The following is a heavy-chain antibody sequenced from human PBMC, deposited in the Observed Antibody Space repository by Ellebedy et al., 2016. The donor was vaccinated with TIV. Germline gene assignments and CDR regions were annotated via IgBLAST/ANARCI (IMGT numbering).Heavy chain of an antibody. Sequence: MPSETLSLTCAVYGGSFSDYYWSWIRQPPGKGLEWIGEINHSGSTNYNPSLKSRVTISVDKSKNQFSLKLNSVSAADTAVYYCAKENYGMDVWGQGTTVTVSS. CDR1: GGSFSDYY. V-gene: IGHV4-34*01. CDR2: INHSGST. CDR3: AKENYGMDV. J-gene: IGHJ6*02.